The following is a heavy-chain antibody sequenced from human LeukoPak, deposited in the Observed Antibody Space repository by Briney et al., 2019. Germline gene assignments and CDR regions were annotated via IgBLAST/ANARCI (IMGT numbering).Heavy chain of an antibody. CDR2: ISGSSTYI. J-gene: IGHJ4*02. CDR3: ARENHVSFDY. D-gene: IGHD1-14*01. V-gene: IGHV3-21*01. Sequence: GGSLRLSCAASGFSFSTYYVNWVRQAPGKGLEWVSCISGSSTYIYYADSVRGRFAIYRDNAKNSLYLQMNSLRAEDTAVYYCARENHVSFDYWGQGSLVTVSS. CDR1: GFSFSTYY.